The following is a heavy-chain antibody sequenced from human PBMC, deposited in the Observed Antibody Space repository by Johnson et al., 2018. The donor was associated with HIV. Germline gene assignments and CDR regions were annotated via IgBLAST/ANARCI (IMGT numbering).Heavy chain of an antibody. D-gene: IGHD3-10*01. Sequence: QVQLVESGGGVVQPGRSLRLACAASGLTFSSFGMHWVRQAPGKGLEWVAVISYDGSNKYYADSVTGRFTISRDNSKNTLYLQMNRLRAEDTAVYYCARRYSGMVQGRDAFDIWGQGTMVTVSS. CDR2: ISYDGSNK. J-gene: IGHJ3*02. V-gene: IGHV3-30*19. CDR1: GLTFSSFG. CDR3: ARRYSGMVQGRDAFDI.